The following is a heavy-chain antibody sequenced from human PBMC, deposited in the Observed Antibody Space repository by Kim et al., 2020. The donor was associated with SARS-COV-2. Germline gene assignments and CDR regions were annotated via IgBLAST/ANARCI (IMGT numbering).Heavy chain of an antibody. J-gene: IGHJ6*02. D-gene: IGHD5-12*01. CDR3: ARTRTSIVATILGYYGMDV. Sequence: GGSLRLSCAASGFTFSSYWMSWVRQAPGKGLEWVANIKQDGSEKYYVDSVKGRFTISRDNAKNSLYLQMNSLRAEDTAVYYCARTRTSIVATILGYYGMDVWGQRTTVTVSS. V-gene: IGHV3-7*01. CDR2: IKQDGSEK. CDR1: GFTFSSYW.